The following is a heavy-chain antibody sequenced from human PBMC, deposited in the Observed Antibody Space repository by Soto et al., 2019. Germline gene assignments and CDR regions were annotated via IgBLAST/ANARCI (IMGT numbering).Heavy chain of an antibody. D-gene: IGHD6-6*01. V-gene: IGHV3-23*01. CDR1: GFTFSSYA. CDR3: AKDGGSSSSPPMDV. Sequence: GGSLRLSCAASGFTFSSYAMSWVRQAPGKGLEWVSAISGSGGSTYYADSVKGRFTISRDNSKNTLYLQMNSLRAEDTAVYYCAKDGGSSSSPPMDVWGQGTTVTVSS. CDR2: ISGSGGST. J-gene: IGHJ6*02.